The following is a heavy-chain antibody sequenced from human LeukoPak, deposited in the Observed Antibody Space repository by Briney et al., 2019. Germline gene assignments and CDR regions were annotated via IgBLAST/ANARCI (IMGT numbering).Heavy chain of an antibody. CDR2: ISGSGGST. D-gene: IGHD2-2*01. CDR1: GFTFSSYA. V-gene: IGHV3-23*01. Sequence: GGPLRLSCAASGFTFSSYAMSWVRQAPGKGLVWVSAISGSGGSTYYADSVKGRFTISRDNSKNTLYLQMNSLRAEDTAVYYCAKLSSTSCYASFDYWGQGTLVTVSS. CDR3: AKLSSTSCYASFDY. J-gene: IGHJ4*02.